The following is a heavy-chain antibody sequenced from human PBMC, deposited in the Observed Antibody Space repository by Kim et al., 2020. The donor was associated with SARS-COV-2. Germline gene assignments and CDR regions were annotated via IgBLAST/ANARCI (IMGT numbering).Heavy chain of an antibody. CDR3: AKDRGRGWVGLDD. CDR2: VSVSGRGT. D-gene: IGHD3-10*01. J-gene: IGHJ4*02. Sequence: GGSLRLSCAASGFTFNDYAMNWVRQAPGKGLQWVSSVSVSGRGTYYADSVKGRFTISRDNSRRTVSLQMNSLRAEDTAIYYCAKDRGRGWVGLDDWGQGTLVTVSA. V-gene: IGHV3-23*01. CDR1: GFTFNDYA.